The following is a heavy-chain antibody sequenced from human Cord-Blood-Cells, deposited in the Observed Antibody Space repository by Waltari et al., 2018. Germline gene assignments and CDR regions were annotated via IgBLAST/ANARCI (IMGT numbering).Heavy chain of an antibody. Sequence: QVQLVESGGGVVQPGRSLRLSCAASGFTFSSYGMHWVRQAPGKGLEWVAVIWYDGSNKYYADSVKGRFTISRDNSKNTLYLQMNSLRAEDTAVYYCARDKQLERRYYYYMDVWGKGTTVTVSS. J-gene: IGHJ6*03. CDR2: IWYDGSNK. V-gene: IGHV3-33*01. CDR1: GFTFSSYG. CDR3: ARDKQLERRYYYYMDV. D-gene: IGHD1-1*01.